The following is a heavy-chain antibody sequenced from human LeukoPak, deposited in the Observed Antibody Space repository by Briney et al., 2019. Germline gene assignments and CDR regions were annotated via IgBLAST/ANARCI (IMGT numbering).Heavy chain of an antibody. CDR1: GFTFSSYG. CDR3: AKDSQNAYNDILIGSGAYFDY. Sequence: GGSLRLSCTASGFTFSSYGIHWVRQAPGKGLEWVAVISYDGSNKYYADSVKGRFTISRDNSKNTLYLQMNSLRDEDTAVYYCAKDSQNAYNDILIGSGAYFDYWGQGNLVTVSS. J-gene: IGHJ4*02. D-gene: IGHD3-9*01. V-gene: IGHV3-30*18. CDR2: ISYDGSNK.